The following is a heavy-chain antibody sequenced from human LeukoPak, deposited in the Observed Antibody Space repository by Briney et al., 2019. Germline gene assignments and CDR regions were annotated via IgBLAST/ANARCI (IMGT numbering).Heavy chain of an antibody. D-gene: IGHD5-18*01. CDR1: GVSISAYY. V-gene: IGHV4-4*07. J-gene: IGHJ4*02. CDR3: ARYQLSYGFVFPRDFDY. CDR2: IYPGESIYASENT. Sequence: SETLSLTCSVSGVSISAYYWSWIRQPAGKGLEWIGRIYPGESIYASENTNYNPSLKSRVTISVDTSKNQFSLKLSSVTAADTAVYYCARYQLSYGFVFPRDFDYWGQGTLVTVSS.